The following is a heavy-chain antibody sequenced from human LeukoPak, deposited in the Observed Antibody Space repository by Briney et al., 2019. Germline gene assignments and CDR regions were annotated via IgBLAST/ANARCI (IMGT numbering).Heavy chain of an antibody. CDR3: ARKKTYDFWSGYYLAGYYYYGMDV. D-gene: IGHD3-3*01. J-gene: IGHJ6*02. CDR1: GYTFTGYY. CDR2: INPNSGGT. V-gene: IGHV1-2*02. Sequence: ASVKVSCKASGYTFTGYYMHWVRQAPGQGLEWMGWINPNSGGTNYAQKFQGRVTMTRNTSISTAYMELSSLRSEDTAVYYCARKKTYDFWSGYYLAGYYYYGMDVWGQGTTVTVSS.